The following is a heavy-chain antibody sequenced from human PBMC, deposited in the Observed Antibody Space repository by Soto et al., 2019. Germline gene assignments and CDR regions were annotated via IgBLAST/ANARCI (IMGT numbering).Heavy chain of an antibody. CDR3: ASEVLGSGYYYYGMDV. V-gene: IGHV4-30-2*01. Sequence: QLQLQESGSGLVKPSQTLSLTCAVSGGSISSGGYSWSWIRQPPGKGLEWIGYIYHSGSTYYNPSLKSRVTISVDRSKNQFSLKLSSVTAADTAVYYCASEVLGSGYYYYGMDVWGQGTTVTVSS. CDR1: GGSISSGGYS. J-gene: IGHJ6*02. CDR2: IYHSGST. D-gene: IGHD1-26*01.